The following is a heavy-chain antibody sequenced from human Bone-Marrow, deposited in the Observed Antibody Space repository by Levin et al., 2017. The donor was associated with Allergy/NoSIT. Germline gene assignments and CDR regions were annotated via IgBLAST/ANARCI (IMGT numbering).Heavy chain of an antibody. Sequence: GGSLRLSCAASGFTFSSYAMHWVRQAPGKGLEWVAVISYDGSNKYYADSVKGRFTISRDNSKNTLYLQMNSLRAEDTAVYYCARAAGIAVAGTRRNYFDYWGQGTLVTVSS. CDR1: GFTFSSYA. CDR2: ISYDGSNK. V-gene: IGHV3-30-3*01. J-gene: IGHJ4*02. D-gene: IGHD6-19*01. CDR3: ARAAGIAVAGTRRNYFDY.